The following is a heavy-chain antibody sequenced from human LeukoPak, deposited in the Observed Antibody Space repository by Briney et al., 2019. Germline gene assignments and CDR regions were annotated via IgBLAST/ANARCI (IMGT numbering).Heavy chain of an antibody. CDR2: ISAYNGHT. Sequence: ASVKVSRKASGYTFTNYGINWVRQAPGQGLEWMGWISAYNGHTNYAQNLQGRVTMTTDTSTSTAYMELRSLRSDDTAVYFCARDSSGFPRDASDYWGQGTLVTVSS. D-gene: IGHD3-22*01. CDR3: ARDSSGFPRDASDY. V-gene: IGHV1-18*01. CDR1: GYTFTNYG. J-gene: IGHJ4*02.